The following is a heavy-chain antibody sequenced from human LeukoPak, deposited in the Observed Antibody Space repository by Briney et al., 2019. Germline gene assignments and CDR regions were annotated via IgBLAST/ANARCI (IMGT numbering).Heavy chain of an antibody. CDR3: ARAGEGYYYMDV. J-gene: IGHJ6*03. CDR2: INPNSGGT. CDR1: GYTFTGYY. Sequence: ASVKVSCKASGYTFTGYYMHWVRQAPGQGLEWMGWINPNSGGTNYAQKFQGRVTMTRDTSISTAYMELSRLRPDNTAVYYCARAGEGYYYMDVWGEGTTVTVSS. D-gene: IGHD1-26*01. V-gene: IGHV1-2*02.